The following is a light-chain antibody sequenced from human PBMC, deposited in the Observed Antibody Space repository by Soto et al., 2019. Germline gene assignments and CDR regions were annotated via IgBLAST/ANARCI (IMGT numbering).Light chain of an antibody. CDR2: QDS. V-gene: IGLV3-1*01. Sequence: SYELTQPPSVSVSPGQTASITCSGDKLGDKYACWYQQTPGQSPVLVIYQDSKRPSGNPERFSGSNSGNTATLTISGTQAMDEADYYCQAWDSSTASVVFGGGTKLTVL. CDR3: QAWDSSTASVV. CDR1: KLGDKY. J-gene: IGLJ2*01.